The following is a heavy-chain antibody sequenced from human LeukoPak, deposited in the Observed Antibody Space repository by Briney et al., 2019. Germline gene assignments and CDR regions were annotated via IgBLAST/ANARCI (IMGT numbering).Heavy chain of an antibody. Sequence: GGSLRLSCAASGFTLSSYEMNGVRQAPGKGLEWVSYISSSGRTIYYADSVKGRFTISRDNAKNSLYLQMNSLRAEDTAVYYCARWVIDYWGQGTLVTVSS. CDR1: GFTLSSYE. V-gene: IGHV3-48*03. CDR3: ARWVIDY. CDR2: ISSSGRTI. J-gene: IGHJ4*02. D-gene: IGHD1-26*01.